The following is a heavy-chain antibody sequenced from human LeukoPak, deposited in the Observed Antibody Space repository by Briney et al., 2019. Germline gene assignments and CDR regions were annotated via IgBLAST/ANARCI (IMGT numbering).Heavy chain of an antibody. CDR2: IYYSGST. Sequence: SETLSLTCTVSGGSVSSGSYYWSWIRQPPGKGLEWIGYIYYSGSTNYNPSLKSRATISVDTSKNQFSLKLSSVTAADTAVYYCVVAAAGILDYWGQGTLVTVSS. D-gene: IGHD6-13*01. V-gene: IGHV4-61*01. CDR1: GGSVSSGSYY. J-gene: IGHJ4*02. CDR3: VVAAAGILDY.